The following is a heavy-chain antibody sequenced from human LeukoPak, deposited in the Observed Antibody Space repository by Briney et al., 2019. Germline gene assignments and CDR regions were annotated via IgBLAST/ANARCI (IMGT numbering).Heavy chain of an antibody. CDR3: ARDRSGYYDSSGYYHVLDY. V-gene: IGHV4-59*01. Sequence: SETLSLTCTVSGGSISSYYLSWIRQPPGKGLEWIGYIYYSGSTNYNPSLKSRVTISVDTSKNQFSLKLSSVTAADTAVYYCARDRSGYYDSSGYYHVLDYWGQGTLVTVSS. CDR1: GGSISSYY. D-gene: IGHD3-22*01. CDR2: IYYSGST. J-gene: IGHJ4*02.